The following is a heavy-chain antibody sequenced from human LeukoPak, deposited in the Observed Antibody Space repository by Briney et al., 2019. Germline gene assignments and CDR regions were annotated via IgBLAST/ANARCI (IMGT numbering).Heavy chain of an antibody. CDR2: ISSSGSYT. V-gene: IGHV3-11*06. D-gene: IGHD4-17*01. CDR3: ARGYDYGAYGGYFDY. CDR1: GFTFSDYY. J-gene: IGHJ4*02. Sequence: GGSLRLSCAASGFTFSDYYMSWIRQAPGKGLEWVSFISSSGSYTHYADSVKGRFTISRDNSKNTLYLQMNSLRAEDTAVYYCARGYDYGAYGGYFDYWGQGTLVTVSS.